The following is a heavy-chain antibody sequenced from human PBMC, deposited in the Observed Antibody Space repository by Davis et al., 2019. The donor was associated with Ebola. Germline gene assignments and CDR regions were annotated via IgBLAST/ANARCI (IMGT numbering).Heavy chain of an antibody. V-gene: IGHV5-51*01. D-gene: IGHD2-21*01. CDR3: ARRLALRNDGFDV. CDR1: RYTFNSYW. J-gene: IGHJ3*01. Sequence: KVSCKGSRYTFNSYWIAWMLQMPGKGLECMGLIYPPDSDTRYSPSFKGQVTISVDRSSNTAYLQWSSLEASDTATYYCARRLALRNDGFDVWGQGTMVSVSS. CDR2: IYPPDSDT.